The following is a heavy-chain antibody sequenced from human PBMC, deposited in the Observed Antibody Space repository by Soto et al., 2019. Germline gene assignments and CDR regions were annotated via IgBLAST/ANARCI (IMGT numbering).Heavy chain of an antibody. Sequence: KTSETLSLTCAMFGGSFSDFYWTWIRQPPGKGLEWIGEISHGGTTRDNPSLRSRVTISVDTSKNQFSLTLTSVTAADTALYYCATGHTRRTSLGRRSLIIGKHLDSWGQGNLVTVSS. CDR2: ISHGGTT. V-gene: IGHV4-34*01. CDR3: ATGHTRRTSLGRRSLIIGKHLDS. J-gene: IGHJ4*02. D-gene: IGHD3-10*01. CDR1: GGSFSDFY.